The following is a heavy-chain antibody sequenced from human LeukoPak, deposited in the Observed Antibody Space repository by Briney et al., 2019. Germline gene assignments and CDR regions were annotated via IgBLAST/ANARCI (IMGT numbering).Heavy chain of an antibody. CDR3: ARGLQERDIIRGFDF. CDR1: GDSLSRRSSY. Sequence: PSETLSLTCSVSGDSLSRRSSYWPWIRQPAGRGLEWIGRVYSTGTPNYNPSLKSRVTLSVDTSKNQFSLTLNSVTAADTALYFCARGLQERDIIRGFDFWGGGILVTVSS. D-gene: IGHD3-10*01. J-gene: IGHJ4*01. CDR2: VYSTGTP. V-gene: IGHV4-61*02.